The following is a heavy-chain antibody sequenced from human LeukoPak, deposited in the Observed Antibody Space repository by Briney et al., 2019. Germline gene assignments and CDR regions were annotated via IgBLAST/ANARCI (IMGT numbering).Heavy chain of an antibody. Sequence: PSETLSLTCTVSGGSISSGSYYWSWIRQHPGKGLEWIGYIYYSGSTYYNPSLKSRVTISVDTSKNQFSLKLSSVTAADTAVYYCARTGAVAAQKRSYFDYWGQGTLVTVSS. CDR3: ARTGAVAAQKRSYFDY. J-gene: IGHJ4*02. D-gene: IGHD6-19*01. CDR1: GGSISSGSYY. V-gene: IGHV4-31*03. CDR2: IYYSGST.